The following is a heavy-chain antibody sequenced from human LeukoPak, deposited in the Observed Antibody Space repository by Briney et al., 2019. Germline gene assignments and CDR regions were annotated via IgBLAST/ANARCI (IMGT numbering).Heavy chain of an antibody. V-gene: IGHV3-7*01. D-gene: IGHD6-13*01. CDR2: IKQDGSEK. CDR3: ASFPTAAGIDY. J-gene: IGHJ4*02. CDR1: GFTFSSYW. Sequence: QPGGSLRLSCAASGFTFSSYWMSWVRQAPGKELEWVANIKQDGSEKYYVDSVKGRFTISRDNAKNSLYLQMNSLRAEDTAVYYCASFPTAAGIDYWGQGTLVTVSS.